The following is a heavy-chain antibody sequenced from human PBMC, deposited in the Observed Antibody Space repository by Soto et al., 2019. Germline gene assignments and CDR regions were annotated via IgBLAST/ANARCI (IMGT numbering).Heavy chain of an antibody. CDR2: ISGSGGST. CDR1: GFTFSSYA. Sequence: VGSLRLSCAASGFTFSSYAMSWVRQAPGKGLEWVSAISGSGGSTYYADSVKGRFTISRDNSKNTLYLQMNSLRAEDTAVYYCANVLSTVGNPGDVFAIWGRGTMVTVSS. CDR3: ANVLSTVGNPGDVFAI. D-gene: IGHD4-17*01. J-gene: IGHJ3*02. V-gene: IGHV3-23*01.